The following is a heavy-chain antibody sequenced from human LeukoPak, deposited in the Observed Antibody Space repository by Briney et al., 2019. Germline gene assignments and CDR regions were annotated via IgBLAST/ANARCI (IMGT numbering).Heavy chain of an antibody. Sequence: PSQTLSLTCAVSGGSVSSGGYSWSWIRQPPGQGLEWIGYIYHSGSTYYNPPLKSRVTISVDRSKNQFSLKLSSVTAADTAVYYCARFFLGGVIALGDAFDIWGQGTMVTVSS. CDR2: IYHSGST. CDR1: GGSVSSGGYS. V-gene: IGHV4-30-2*01. D-gene: IGHD3-16*01. J-gene: IGHJ3*02. CDR3: ARFFLGGVIALGDAFDI.